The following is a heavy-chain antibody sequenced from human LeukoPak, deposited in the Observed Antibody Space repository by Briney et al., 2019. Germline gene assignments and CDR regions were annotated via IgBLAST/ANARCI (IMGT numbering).Heavy chain of an antibody. CDR3: ARGGGGLSGSYNY. CDR2: INHSGST. D-gene: IGHD1-26*01. J-gene: IGHJ4*02. V-gene: IGHV4-34*01. CDR1: GGSFSGYY. Sequence: PSETLSLTCAVYGGSFSGYYWSWIRQPPGKGLEWIGEINHSGSTNYNPSLKSRVTISVDTSKNQFSLKLSSVTAADTAVYYCARGGGGLSGSYNYWGQGTLVTVSS.